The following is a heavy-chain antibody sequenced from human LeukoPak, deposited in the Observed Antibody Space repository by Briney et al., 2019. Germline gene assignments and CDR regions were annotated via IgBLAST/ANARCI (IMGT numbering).Heavy chain of an antibody. CDR1: GGSISSYY. J-gene: IGHJ6*03. Sequence: QVQLQESGPGLVQPSETLSLTCTVSGGSISSYYWSWIRQPPWKGLEWMGYIYYSGSTNYNPSLKSRVTISVDTSKNQFSLKLSSVTAADTAVYYCARVTVSHYYYYMDVWGKGTTVTVSS. CDR2: IYYSGST. CDR3: ARVTVSHYYYYMDV. V-gene: IGHV4-59*01.